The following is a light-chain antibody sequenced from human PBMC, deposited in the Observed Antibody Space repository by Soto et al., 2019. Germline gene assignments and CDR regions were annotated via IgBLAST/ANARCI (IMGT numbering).Light chain of an antibody. CDR2: DAS. CDR1: QSVSSY. CDR3: QQYGTSPCT. Sequence: IALYQYKETLSLSPGERATLSCRASQSVSSYLAWYQQKPGQAPRLLIYDASNRATGIPARFSGSGSGTDFTLSISRLEPADFAVFYCQQYGTSPCTFGQGTKVDIK. J-gene: IGKJ1*01. V-gene: IGKV3-11*01.